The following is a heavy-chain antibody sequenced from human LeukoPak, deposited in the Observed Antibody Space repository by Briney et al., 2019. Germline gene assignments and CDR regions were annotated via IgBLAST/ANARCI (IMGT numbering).Heavy chain of an antibody. V-gene: IGHV3-48*04. CDR2: ISSSGSTI. D-gene: IGHD5-18*01. J-gene: IGHJ4*02. Sequence: GGSLRLSCAASGFTFSSYSMNWVRQAPGKGLEWVSYISSSGSTIYYADSVKGRFTISRDNAKNSLYLQMNSLRAEDTAVYYCAREREIQLNYFDYWGQGTLVTVSS. CDR3: AREREIQLNYFDY. CDR1: GFTFSSYS.